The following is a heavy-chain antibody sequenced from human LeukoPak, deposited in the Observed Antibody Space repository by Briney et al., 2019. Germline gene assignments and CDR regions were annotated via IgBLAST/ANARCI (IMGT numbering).Heavy chain of an antibody. J-gene: IGHJ5*02. CDR3: ARTLYYYDSSGNWGWFDP. CDR2: ISGSGGST. CDR1: GFTISSYA. D-gene: IGHD3-22*01. V-gene: IGHV3-23*01. Sequence: GGSLRLSCAASGFTISSYAMSWVRQAPGKGLEWVSAISGSGGSTYYADSVKGRFTISRDNSKNTLYLQMNSLRAEDTAVYYCARTLYYYDSSGNWGWFDPWGQGTLVTVSS.